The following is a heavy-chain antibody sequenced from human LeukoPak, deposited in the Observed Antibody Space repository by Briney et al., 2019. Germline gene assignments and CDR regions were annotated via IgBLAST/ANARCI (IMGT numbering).Heavy chain of an antibody. V-gene: IGHV4-30-4*08. D-gene: IGHD3-22*01. Sequence: PSQTLSLTCTVSGGSISSGDYYWSWIRQPPGKGLEWIGYIYYSGSTYYNPSLKSRVTISVDTSKNQFSLKLSSVTAADTAVYYCARAESYYYDSSPSPHFDYWGQGTLVTVSS. J-gene: IGHJ4*02. CDR1: GGSISSGDYY. CDR3: ARAESYYYDSSPSPHFDY. CDR2: IYYSGST.